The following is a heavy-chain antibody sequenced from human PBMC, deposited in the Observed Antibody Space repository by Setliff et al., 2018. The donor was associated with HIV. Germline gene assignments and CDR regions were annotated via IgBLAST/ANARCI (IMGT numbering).Heavy chain of an antibody. CDR2: IYVSGKT. D-gene: IGHD4-17*01. CDR3: ARFGSTVVTPPVDY. Sequence: PSETLSLTCTGPGGSISSGSHYWTSIRQPAGKGLEWIGRIYVSGKTNYNPSLKSRVTMSVDASKSQVSLKLTSVTAADSAVYYCARFGSTVVTPPVDYWGQGTLVTVSS. CDR1: GGSISSGSHY. J-gene: IGHJ4*02. V-gene: IGHV4-61*02.